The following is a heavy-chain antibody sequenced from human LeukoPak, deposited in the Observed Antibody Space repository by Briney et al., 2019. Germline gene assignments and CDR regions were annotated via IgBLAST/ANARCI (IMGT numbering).Heavy chain of an antibody. CDR1: GFTFSSYR. J-gene: IGHJ4*02. CDR3: ARDRYGDYSHDY. D-gene: IGHD4-17*01. Sequence: PGGSLRLSCAASGFTFSSYRMNWVRQAPGKGLEGVSSISSSSSYIYYADSVKARFTISRDNAKNSLYLQMYSRRAEHTAVYYCARDRYGDYSHDYWGQGTLVTVSS. CDR2: ISSSSSYI. V-gene: IGHV3-21*01.